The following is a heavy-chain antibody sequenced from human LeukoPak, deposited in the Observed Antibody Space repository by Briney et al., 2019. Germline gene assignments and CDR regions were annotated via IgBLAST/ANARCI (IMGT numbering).Heavy chain of an antibody. V-gene: IGHV1-2*04. CDR2: INPNSGGT. CDR3: ARGGPLGYCSSTSCSPSDY. CDR1: GYTFTGYY. D-gene: IGHD2-2*01. J-gene: IGHJ4*02. Sequence: ASVKVSCKASGYTFTGYYMHWVRQAPGQGLEWMGWINPNSGGTNYAQKFQGWVTMTRDTSISTAYMELSRLRSDDTAVYYCARGGPLGYCSSTSCSPSDYWGQGTLVTVSS.